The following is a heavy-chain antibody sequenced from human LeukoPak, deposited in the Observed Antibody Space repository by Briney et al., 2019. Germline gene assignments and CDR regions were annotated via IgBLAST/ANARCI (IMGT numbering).Heavy chain of an antibody. CDR1: GFTFNNYP. J-gene: IGHJ6*02. D-gene: IGHD6-19*01. CDR3: ARDESSGDFRMDV. Sequence: GGSLRLSCAASGFTFNNYPMTWVRQAPGKGLEWVSAISDDGGDSKYAHSVKGRFTISRDNAKNSLYLQMNSLRAEDTAVYYCARDESSGDFRMDVWGQGTTVTVSS. CDR2: ISDDGGDS. V-gene: IGHV3-21*01.